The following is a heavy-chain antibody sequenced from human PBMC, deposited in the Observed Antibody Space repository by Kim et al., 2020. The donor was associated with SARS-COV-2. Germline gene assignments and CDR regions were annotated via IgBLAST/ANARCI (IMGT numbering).Heavy chain of an antibody. Sequence: GESLKISCKGSGYSFTSYWISWVRQMPGKGLEWMGRIDPSDSYTNYSPSFQGHVTISADKSISTAYLQWSSLKASDTAMYYCARHETYYYDSSADAFDIWGQGTMVTVSS. CDR2: IDPSDSYT. CDR3: ARHETYYYDSSADAFDI. CDR1: GYSFTSYW. V-gene: IGHV5-10-1*01. D-gene: IGHD3-22*01. J-gene: IGHJ3*02.